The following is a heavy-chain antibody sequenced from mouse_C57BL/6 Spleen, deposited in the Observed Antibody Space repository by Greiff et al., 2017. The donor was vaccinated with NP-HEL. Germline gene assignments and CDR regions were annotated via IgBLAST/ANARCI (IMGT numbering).Heavy chain of an antibody. CDR2: IYPSSGYT. Sequence: QVQLQQSGAELARPGASVKMSCKASGYTFTSYRMHWVNQRPGQGLEWIGYIYPSSGYTKYNEKFKDKATLTADKSSSTAYMQLSSLTSEDSAVYYYAPGSAGCGALDYWGQGTSVTVSS. V-gene: IGHV1-4*01. D-gene: IGHD3-2*02. J-gene: IGHJ4*01. CDR3: APGSAGCGALDY. CDR1: GYTFTSYR.